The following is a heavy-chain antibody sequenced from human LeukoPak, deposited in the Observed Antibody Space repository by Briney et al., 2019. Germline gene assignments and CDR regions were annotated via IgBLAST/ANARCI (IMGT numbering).Heavy chain of an antibody. CDR1: GFTFSSYA. J-gene: IGHJ5*02. D-gene: IGHD2-2*01. CDR2: ISYDGSNK. CDR3: ARGPDIVVVPAALSAWFDP. V-gene: IGHV3-30-3*01. Sequence: PGGSLRLSCAASGFTFSSYAMHWVRQAPGKGLEWVAVISYDGSNKYYADSVKGRFTISRDNSKNTLYLQMNSLRAEDTAVYYCARGPDIVVVPAALSAWFDPWGQGTLVTVSS.